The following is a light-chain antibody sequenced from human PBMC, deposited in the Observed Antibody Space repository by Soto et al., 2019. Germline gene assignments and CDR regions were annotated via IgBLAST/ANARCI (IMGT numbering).Light chain of an antibody. CDR1: SSDVGGYNY. V-gene: IGLV2-14*01. CDR3: TSYASSSTYV. J-gene: IGLJ1*01. CDR2: DVS. Sequence: QSALTQPASVSGSPGQSITVSCTGTSSDVGGYNYVSWYQQHPGKAPKLMIYDVSNRPSGVSYRFSGSKSGNTASLTISGLQAEDEADYSCTSYASSSTYVFGTGTKVTVL.